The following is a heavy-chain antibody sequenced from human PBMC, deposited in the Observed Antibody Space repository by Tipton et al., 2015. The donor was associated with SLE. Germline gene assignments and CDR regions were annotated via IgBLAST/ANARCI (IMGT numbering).Heavy chain of an antibody. D-gene: IGHD1-7*01. CDR2: IIPILGIA. J-gene: IGHJ3*02. CDR3: ALRSKLELGGAFDI. CDR1: GYTFTSYG. V-gene: IGHV1-69*04. Sequence: QSGPEVKKPGASVKVSCKASGYTFTSYGISWVRQAPGQGLEWMGRIIPILGIANYAQKFQGRVTITADKSTNTAYMELSSLRSEDTAVYYCALRSKLELGGAFDIWGQGTMVTVSS.